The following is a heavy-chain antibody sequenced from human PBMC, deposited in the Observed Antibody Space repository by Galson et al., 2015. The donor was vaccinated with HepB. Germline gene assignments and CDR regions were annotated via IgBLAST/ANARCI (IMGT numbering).Heavy chain of an antibody. V-gene: IGHV3-11*01. Sequence: SLRLSCAASGFTFSDYYMSWIRQAPGKGLEWVSYISSSGSTIYYADSVKGRFTISRDNAKNPLYLQMNSLRAEDTAVYYCARDQYDFWGSDYWGQGTLVTVSS. CDR2: ISSSGSTI. CDR1: GFTFSDYY. CDR3: ARDQYDFWGSDY. D-gene: IGHD3-3*01. J-gene: IGHJ4*02.